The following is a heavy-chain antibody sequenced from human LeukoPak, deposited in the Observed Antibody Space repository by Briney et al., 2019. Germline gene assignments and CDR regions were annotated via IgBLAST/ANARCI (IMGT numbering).Heavy chain of an antibody. CDR3: ARARFKDSSSWQYYFDY. CDR2: IYYSGST. V-gene: IGHV4-39*07. D-gene: IGHD6-13*01. J-gene: IGHJ4*02. CDR1: GGSISSSSYY. Sequence: KSSETLSLTCTVSGGSISSSSYYWGWIRQPPGKGLEWIGSIYYSGSTYYNPSLKSRVTISVDTSKNQFSLKLSSVTAADTAVYYCARARFKDSSSWQYYFDYWGQGTLVTVSS.